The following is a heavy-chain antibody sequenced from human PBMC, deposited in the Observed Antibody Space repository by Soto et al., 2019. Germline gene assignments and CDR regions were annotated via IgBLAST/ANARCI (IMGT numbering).Heavy chain of an antibody. CDR1: GFGVSYLA. Sequence: LTLACAASGFGVSYLAMSWVRPAPGKGLEWVAAISGSGGNTYYADSVKGRFTISRDNSKNTLYLQMSGLTPEDTAVYYCARDQTGITTTGGGRIDHWRQGTLVTVSS. J-gene: IGHJ4*02. D-gene: IGHD1-20*01. V-gene: IGHV3-23*01. CDR3: ARDQTGITTTGGGRIDH. CDR2: ISGSGGNT.